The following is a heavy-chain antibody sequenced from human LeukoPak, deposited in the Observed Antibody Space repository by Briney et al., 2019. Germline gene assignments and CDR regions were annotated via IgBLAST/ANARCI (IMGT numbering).Heavy chain of an antibody. D-gene: IGHD1-26*01. CDR2: IIPIFGTA. CDR1: GGTFSSYA. Sequence: SVKVSCKASGGTFSSYAISWVRQAPGQGLEWMGRIIPIFGTANYAQKFQGRVTITTDESTSTAYMELSSLRSEDTAVYYCARVGVGGTSPFGYWGQGTLVTVSS. V-gene: IGHV1-69*05. J-gene: IGHJ4*02. CDR3: ARVGVGGTSPFGY.